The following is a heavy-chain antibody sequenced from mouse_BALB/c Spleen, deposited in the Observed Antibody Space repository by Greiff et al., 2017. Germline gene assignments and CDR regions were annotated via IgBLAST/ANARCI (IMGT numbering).Heavy chain of an antibody. CDR1: GFTFSSYG. D-gene: IGHD2-4*01. V-gene: IGHV5-6-3*01. CDR3: AREGPDYDSEFAY. CDR2: INSNGGST. Sequence: EVQLVESGGGLVQPGGSLKLSCAASGFTFSSYGMSWVRQTPDKSLELVATINSNGGSTYYPDSVKGRFTISRDNAKNTLYLQMSSLKSEDTAMYYCAREGPDYDSEFAYWGQGTLVTVSA. J-gene: IGHJ3*01.